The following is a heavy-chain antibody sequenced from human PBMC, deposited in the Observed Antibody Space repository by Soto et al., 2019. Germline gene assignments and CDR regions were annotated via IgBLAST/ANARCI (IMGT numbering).Heavy chain of an antibody. D-gene: IGHD2-8*01. J-gene: IGHJ6*02. CDR2: ISYDGSNK. Sequence: GGSLRLCCAASGFTFSSYAMHRVRQAPGKGLEWVAVISYDGSNKYYADSVKGRFTISRDNSKNTLYLQMNSLRAEDTAVYYCAREGVYAYYYYGMDVWGQGTTVTVSS. CDR3: AREGVYAYYYYGMDV. V-gene: IGHV3-30-3*01. CDR1: GFTFSSYA.